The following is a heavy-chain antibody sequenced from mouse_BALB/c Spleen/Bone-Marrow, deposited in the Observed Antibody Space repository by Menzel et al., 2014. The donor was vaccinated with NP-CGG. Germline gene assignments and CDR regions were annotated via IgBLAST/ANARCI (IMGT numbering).Heavy chain of an antibody. J-gene: IGHJ2*01. V-gene: IGHV1-80*01. CDR3: ARGGISIDY. CDR1: GYAFSLYW. CDR2: IYLGDDDT. Sequence: VKLMESGAELVRPGSSAKISCKASGYAFSLYWVNWVKQRPGQGLVQWIGQIYLGDDDTDYNGKFKGKATLTADRSSSTAYMQLGSLTSEDSAVYFCARGGISIDYWGHGTTLTVSS.